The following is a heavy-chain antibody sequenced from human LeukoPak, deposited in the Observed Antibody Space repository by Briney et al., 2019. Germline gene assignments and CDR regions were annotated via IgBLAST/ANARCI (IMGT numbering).Heavy chain of an antibody. D-gene: IGHD6-13*01. CDR1: GFTFSSYS. CDR3: ARDRLSSWYNRYFDY. Sequence: PGGSLRLSCAASGFTFSSYSMNWVRQAPGKGLEWVSSISSSSSYIYYADSVKGRFTISRDNAKNSLYLQMNSLRAEDTAVYYCARDRLSSWYNRYFDYWGQGTLVTVSS. V-gene: IGHV3-21*01. J-gene: IGHJ4*02. CDR2: ISSSSSYI.